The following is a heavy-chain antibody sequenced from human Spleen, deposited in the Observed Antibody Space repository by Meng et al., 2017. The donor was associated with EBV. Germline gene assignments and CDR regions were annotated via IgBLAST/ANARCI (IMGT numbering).Heavy chain of an antibody. CDR3: TTDVNSGYDIY. V-gene: IGHV4-61*01. CDR1: GGSCSGSRYS. Sequence: QLQLPVPRPRLLWPLHTLPLTCAVSGGSCSGSRYSWSWIRQAPGKELEWYGYIYSGSINYNPSLKSRVTISVDTSKNQFSLKVSSVTAADTGVYYCTTDVNSGYDIYWGQGTLVTVSS. CDR2: IYSGSI. D-gene: IGHD5-12*01. J-gene: IGHJ4*02.